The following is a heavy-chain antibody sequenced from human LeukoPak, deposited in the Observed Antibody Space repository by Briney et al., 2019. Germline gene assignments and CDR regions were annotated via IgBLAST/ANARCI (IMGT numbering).Heavy chain of an antibody. CDR3: ARGSIEAAGGSHWFDP. D-gene: IGHD6-13*01. V-gene: IGHV4-59*01. CDR1: GGSISSYY. J-gene: IGHJ5*02. CDR2: IYYSGST. Sequence: SETLSLTCTVSGGSISSYYWSWIRQPPGKGLEWIGYIYYSGSTNYNPSLKSRVTISVDTSKNQFSLKVSSVTAADTAVYFCARGSIEAAGGSHWFDPWGQGALVTVSS.